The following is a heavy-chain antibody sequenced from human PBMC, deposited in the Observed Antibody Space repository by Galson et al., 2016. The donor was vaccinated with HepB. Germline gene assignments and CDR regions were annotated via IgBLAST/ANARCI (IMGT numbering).Heavy chain of an antibody. CDR2: INGDGTSA. CDR1: GFTFSKHW. V-gene: IGHV3-74*01. D-gene: IGHD3-10*01. CDR3: ASKVARVSIGVFDI. J-gene: IGHJ3*02. Sequence: SLRLSCAASGFTFSKHWMHWVRQAPGKGLVWVSRINGDGTSAFYADSVKGRFTVSRDNAKNTVYMQMNTLRVEDTAMYFCASKVARVSIGVFDIWGQGTMVTVSS.